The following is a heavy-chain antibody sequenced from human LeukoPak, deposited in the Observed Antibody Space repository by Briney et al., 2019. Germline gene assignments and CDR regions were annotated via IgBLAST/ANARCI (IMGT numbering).Heavy chain of an antibody. Sequence: SETLSLTCTVSGGSISSSSYYWGWIRQPPGKGLEWIGSIYYSGSTYYNPSLKSRVTISVDTSKNQFSLKLSSVTAADTAVYYCVTRRELLWGVCFDYWGQGTLVTVSS. D-gene: IGHD1-26*01. V-gene: IGHV4-39*01. J-gene: IGHJ4*02. CDR3: VTRRELLWGVCFDY. CDR1: GGSISSSSYY. CDR2: IYYSGST.